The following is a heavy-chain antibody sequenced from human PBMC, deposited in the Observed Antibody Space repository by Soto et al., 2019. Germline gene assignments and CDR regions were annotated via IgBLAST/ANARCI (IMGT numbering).Heavy chain of an antibody. CDR1: GFTFSNAW. CDR3: TTDKDIVVVVAATTAIDY. CDR2: IKSKTDGGTT. D-gene: IGHD2-15*01. Sequence: GESLKISCAASGFTFSNAWMNWVRQAPGKGLEWVGRIKSKTDGGTTDYAAPVKGRFTISRDDSKNTLYLQMNSLKTEDTAVYYCTTDKDIVVVVAATTAIDYWGQGTLVTVSS. V-gene: IGHV3-15*07. J-gene: IGHJ4*02.